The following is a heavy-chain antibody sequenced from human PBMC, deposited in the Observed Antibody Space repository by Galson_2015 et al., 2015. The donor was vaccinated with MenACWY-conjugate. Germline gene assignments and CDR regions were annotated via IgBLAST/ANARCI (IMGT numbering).Heavy chain of an antibody. V-gene: IGHV3-7*01. CDR2: IKQDGSGK. Sequence: RLSCATSGFTFSNSWMGWVRQAPGKGLEWVANIKQDGSGKYYVDSVKGRFIISRDNAKNSLLLQMDSLRAEDTALYYCARAKEQWLSKTFDLWGQGTMVTVSS. J-gene: IGHJ3*01. D-gene: IGHD6-19*01. CDR3: ARAKEQWLSKTFDL. CDR1: GFTFSNSW.